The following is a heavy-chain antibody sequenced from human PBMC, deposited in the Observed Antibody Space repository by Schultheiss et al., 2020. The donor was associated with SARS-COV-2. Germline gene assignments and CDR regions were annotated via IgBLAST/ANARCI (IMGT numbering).Heavy chain of an antibody. D-gene: IGHD5-12*01. Sequence: GGSLRLSCAASGFTFSDYYMSWIRQAPGKGLEWVGRIKSKTDGGTTDYAAPVKGRFTISRDNAKNSLYLQMNSLRAEDTAVYYCAREGYSGYDSDYYMDVWGKGTTVTVSS. CDR3: AREGYSGYDSDYYMDV. CDR1: GFTFSDYY. V-gene: IGHV3-15*01. J-gene: IGHJ6*03. CDR2: IKSKTDGGTT.